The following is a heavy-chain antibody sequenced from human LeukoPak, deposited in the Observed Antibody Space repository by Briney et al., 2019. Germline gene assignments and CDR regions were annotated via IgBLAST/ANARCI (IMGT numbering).Heavy chain of an antibody. CDR1: GGSISSYY. V-gene: IGHV4-59*01. D-gene: IGHD3-22*01. CDR3: ARDSGDSSGYTFDY. J-gene: IGHJ4*02. CDR2: IYYSGST. Sequence: PSETLSLTCTVSGGSISSYYWSWIRQPPGKGLERIGYIYYSGSTNYNPSLKSRVTISVDTSKNQFSLKLSSVTAADTAVYYCARDSGDSSGYTFDYWGQGTLVTVSS.